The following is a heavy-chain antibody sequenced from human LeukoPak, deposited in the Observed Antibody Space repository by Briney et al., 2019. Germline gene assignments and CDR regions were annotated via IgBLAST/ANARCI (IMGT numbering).Heavy chain of an antibody. Sequence: GGSLRLSCAASGFTFSTYAMSWVRQAPGKGLEWVSAISGSGGSTYYADSVKGRFTISRDNAKNTLYLQMNSLRAEDTAVYYCAKGSSSSYFDYWGQGTLVTVSS. CDR1: GFTFSTYA. J-gene: IGHJ4*02. CDR2: ISGSGGST. D-gene: IGHD6-13*01. CDR3: AKGSSSSYFDY. V-gene: IGHV3-23*01.